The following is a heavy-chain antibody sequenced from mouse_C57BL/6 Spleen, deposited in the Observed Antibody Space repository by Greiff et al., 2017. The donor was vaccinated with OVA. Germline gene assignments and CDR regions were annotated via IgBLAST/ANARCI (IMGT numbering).Heavy chain of an antibody. CDR2: ISYDGSN. J-gene: IGHJ4*01. D-gene: IGHD2-1*01. CDR1: GYSITRGYY. Sequence: VQLKESGPGLVKPSQSLSLTCSVTGYSITRGYYWNWIRQFPGNKLEWMGYISYDGSNNYNPSLQNRISITRDTSKNQFFMKLNSVTTEDTATYYCARGGIYYGNYEDAMDYWGQGTSVTVSS. V-gene: IGHV3-6*01. CDR3: ARGGIYYGNYEDAMDY.